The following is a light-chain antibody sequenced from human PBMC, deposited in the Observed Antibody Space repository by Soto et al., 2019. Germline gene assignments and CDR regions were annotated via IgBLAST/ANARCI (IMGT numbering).Light chain of an antibody. Sequence: DIQMTQSPSSLSASVGDRVTITCRASQDISNHLAWFQQKPGKAPKSLIYDASSLQSGVPSNFSGSASGTDFTLTISSLQPEDCATYYCQQYHNYPVTFGGGTKVEI. J-gene: IGKJ4*01. CDR2: DAS. V-gene: IGKV1-16*02. CDR1: QDISNH. CDR3: QQYHNYPVT.